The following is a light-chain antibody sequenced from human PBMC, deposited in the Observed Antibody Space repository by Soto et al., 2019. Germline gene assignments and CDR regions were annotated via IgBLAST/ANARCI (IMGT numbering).Light chain of an antibody. V-gene: IGKV3-20*01. J-gene: IGKJ4*01. CDR2: GAS. CDR1: QSVSSSY. Sequence: EIVLTQSPGTLSLSPGERATLSCRASQSVSSSYLAWYQQKPGQAPRLLIYGASNRATGIPDRFSGSGSGTDFTLTISRLEPEDFAVYHCQQYGTSLTVGGGTKVEIK. CDR3: QQYGTSLT.